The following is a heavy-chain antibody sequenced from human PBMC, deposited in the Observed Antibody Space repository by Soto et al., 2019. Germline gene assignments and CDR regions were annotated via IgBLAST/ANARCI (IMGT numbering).Heavy chain of an antibody. J-gene: IGHJ6*03. CDR3: ARSHVISRGYYYYYMDD. CDR1: GSTFTSYG. V-gene: IGHV1-18*01. D-gene: IGHD2-2*01. CDR2: ISAYNGNT. Sequence: QVQLVQSGAEVKKPGSALKVSCKASGSTFTSYGISWVRQAPGQGLEWMGWISAYNGNTNYAQKLQGRVTMTTDTTTSTAYMELRSLRSDDTAVYYCARSHVISRGYYYYYMDDWGKGTTVTVSS.